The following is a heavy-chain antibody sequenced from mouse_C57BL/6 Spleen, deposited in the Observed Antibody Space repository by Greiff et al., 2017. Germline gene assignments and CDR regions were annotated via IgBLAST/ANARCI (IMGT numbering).Heavy chain of an antibody. D-gene: IGHD3-3*01. Sequence: VQLKQSVAELVRPGASVKLSCTASGFNIKNSYMNWVKQRPEQGLEWIGRIDPANGNTKYAPKFKVKSTITEDSATNPAYLQLSSLSADDTALYYCTRDEGREDDFDYWGQGTTLTVSS. CDR2: IDPANGNT. J-gene: IGHJ2*01. CDR1: GFNIKNSY. CDR3: TRDEGREDDFDY. V-gene: IGHV14-3*01.